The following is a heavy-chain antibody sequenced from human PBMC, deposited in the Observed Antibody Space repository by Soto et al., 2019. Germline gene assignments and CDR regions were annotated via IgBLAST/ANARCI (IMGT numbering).Heavy chain of an antibody. CDR2: ISGSGGST. J-gene: IGHJ4*02. D-gene: IGHD2-15*01. Sequence: GGSLRLSCAASGFTFSSYAMSWVRQAPGNGLEWVSAISGSGGSTYYADSVKGRFTISRDNSKNTLYLQMNSLRAEDTAVYYCAKDRLPFSVVVVAATPDYWGQGTLVTVSS. CDR1: GFTFSSYA. CDR3: AKDRLPFSVVVVAATPDY. V-gene: IGHV3-23*01.